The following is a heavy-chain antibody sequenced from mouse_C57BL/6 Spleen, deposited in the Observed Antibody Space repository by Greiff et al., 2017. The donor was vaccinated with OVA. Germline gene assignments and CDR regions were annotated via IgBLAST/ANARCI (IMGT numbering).Heavy chain of an antibody. V-gene: IGHV5-17*01. CDR3: ATNWFDY. CDR2: ISSGSSTI. J-gene: IGHJ2*01. Sequence: VQLKESGGGLVKPGGSLKLSCAASGFTFSDYGMHWVRQAPEKGLEWVAYISSGSSTIYYADTVKGRFTIYRDNAKNTLFLQMTSLRSEDTAMYYCATNWFDYWGQGTTLTVSS. CDR1: GFTFSDYG. D-gene: IGHD4-1*01.